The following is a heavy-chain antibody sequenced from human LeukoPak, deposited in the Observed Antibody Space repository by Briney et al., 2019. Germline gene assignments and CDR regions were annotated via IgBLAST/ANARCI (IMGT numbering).Heavy chain of an antibody. CDR3: ARDRLERYQSSRDFDY. V-gene: IGHV1-69*13. CDR2: IIPIFGTA. CDR1: GGTFGSYA. D-gene: IGHD2-2*01. J-gene: IGHJ4*02. Sequence: SVKVSCKASGGTFGSYAISWVRQAPGQGLEWMGGIIPIFGTANCAQKFQGRVTITADESTSTAYMELSSLRSEDTAVYYCARDRLERYQSSRDFDYWGQGTLVTVSS.